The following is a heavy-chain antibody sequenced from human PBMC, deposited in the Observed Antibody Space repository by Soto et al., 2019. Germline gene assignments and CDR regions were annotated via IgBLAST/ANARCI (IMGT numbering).Heavy chain of an antibody. CDR1: GYTFTSYG. J-gene: IGHJ3*02. D-gene: IGHD1-1*01. Sequence: ASVKVSCKASGYTFTSYGISWVRQAPGQGLEWMGWISAYNGNTNYAQKLQGRVTMTTDTSTSTAYMELRSLRSDDTAVYYCARDTSPYNWNGYDAFDIWGQGTMVTVSS. V-gene: IGHV1-18*01. CDR3: ARDTSPYNWNGYDAFDI. CDR2: ISAYNGNT.